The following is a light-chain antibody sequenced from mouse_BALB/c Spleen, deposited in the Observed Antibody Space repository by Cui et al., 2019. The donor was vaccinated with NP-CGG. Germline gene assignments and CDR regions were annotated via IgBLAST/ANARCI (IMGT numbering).Light chain of an antibody. Sequence: AVVTPESALTTSPGETVTLTSRSSTGAVTTSNYAKWVEEKPDHLFTGLIGGTNNRVPGVPARFSGSLIGDKAALTITGAQTEDEAIYFCALWYSNHWVFGGGTKLTVL. CDR1: TGAVTTSNY. CDR2: GTN. J-gene: IGLJ1*01. V-gene: IGLV1*01. CDR3: ALWYSNHWV.